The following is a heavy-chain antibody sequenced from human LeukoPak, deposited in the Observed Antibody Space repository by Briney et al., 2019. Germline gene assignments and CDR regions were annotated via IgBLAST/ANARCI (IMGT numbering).Heavy chain of an antibody. CDR3: ATLSGGYCSSLSCHGVPKHSWHYGLDV. V-gene: IGHV3-30*03. CDR2: ISYDGSNK. Sequence: GKSLRLSCAAASGFTFSTYGMHWVRQAPGKGLEWVAVISYDGSNKFYADSVKGRFTISRDDSKNTLYLQMNSLRAEDTAVYFCATLSGGYCSSLSCHGVPKHSWHYGLDVWGQGTTVTVSS. CDR1: GFTFSTYG. D-gene: IGHD2-2*01. J-gene: IGHJ6*02.